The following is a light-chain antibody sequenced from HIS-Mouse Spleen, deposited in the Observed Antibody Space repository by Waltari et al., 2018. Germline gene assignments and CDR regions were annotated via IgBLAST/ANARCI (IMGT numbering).Light chain of an antibody. CDR1: SSDVGIYNL. Sequence: QSALTQPASVSGSPGQSITISCTGTSSDVGIYNLVSWYQQHPGKAPKLMSYEGSKRPSGVSNRFSGSKSGNTASLTISGLQAEDEADYYCCSYAGSSTWVFGGGTKLTVL. V-gene: IGLV2-23*01. CDR3: CSYAGSSTWV. CDR2: EGS. J-gene: IGLJ3*02.